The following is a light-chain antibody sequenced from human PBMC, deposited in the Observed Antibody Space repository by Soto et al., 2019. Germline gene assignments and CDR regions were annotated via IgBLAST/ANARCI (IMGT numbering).Light chain of an antibody. J-gene: IGKJ5*01. V-gene: IGKV3-15*01. CDR3: QQYNKRPQT. Sequence: DIELTQSPATLSVSQWARATLSCRASQSITSDLAWYQHKPGQTPRILMHGASDRATGIPARFSAVGSGTEFTLTIISRQSEDFVVYYCQQYNKRPQTFGQGTRLEIK. CDR2: GAS. CDR1: QSITSD.